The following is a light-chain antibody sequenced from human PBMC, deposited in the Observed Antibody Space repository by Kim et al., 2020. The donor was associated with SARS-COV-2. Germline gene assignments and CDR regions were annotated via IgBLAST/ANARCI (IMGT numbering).Light chain of an antibody. Sequence: GQSIPISCTGTGSDVGGNNYVAWYQHRPGKAPQLIIYDVSERPSGVSDRFSGSKSGDTASLTVSGLQAEDEADYHCSSYTSSDTWVFGGGTQLTVL. CDR3: SSYTSSDTWV. CDR2: DVS. J-gene: IGLJ3*02. CDR1: GSDVGGNNY. V-gene: IGLV2-14*03.